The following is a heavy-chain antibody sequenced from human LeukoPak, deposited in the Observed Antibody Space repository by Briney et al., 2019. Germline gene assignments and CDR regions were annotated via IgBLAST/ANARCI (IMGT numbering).Heavy chain of an antibody. D-gene: IGHD2-2*01. CDR1: GFTFSDYY. CDR2: ISSSGSTI. V-gene: IGHV3-11*04. Sequence: NAGGSLRLSCAASGFTFSDYYMSWIRQAPGKGLEWVSYISSSGSTIYYADSVKGRFTISRENAKNSLYLQMNSLRAGDTAVYYCARGMVGNIVVVPAAENFDYWGQGTLVTVSS. CDR3: ARGMVGNIVVVPAAENFDY. J-gene: IGHJ4*02.